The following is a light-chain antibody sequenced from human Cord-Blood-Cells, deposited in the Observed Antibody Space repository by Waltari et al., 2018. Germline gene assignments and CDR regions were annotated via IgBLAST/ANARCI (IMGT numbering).Light chain of an antibody. CDR3: CSYAGSYTLV. CDR1: SSDVGGYNY. J-gene: IGLJ3*02. CDR2: AVS. V-gene: IGLV2-11*01. Sequence: QSALTQPRSVSGSPGQSVTISCTGTSSDVGGYNYVSWYQQPPGKAPKLRIYAVSKRPSGLPARFSGSKSGNTASLTISGLQAEDGADYYCCSYAGSYTLVFGGGTKLTVL.